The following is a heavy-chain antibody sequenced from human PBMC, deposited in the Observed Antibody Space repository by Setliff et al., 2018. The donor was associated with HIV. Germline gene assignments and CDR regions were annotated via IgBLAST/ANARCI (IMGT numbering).Heavy chain of an antibody. CDR3: ARDRGTGWYGYFQY. CDR2: FDPQDGET. Sequence: ASVKVSCKVSGFTLSEVSIHWVRQAPGKGLEWMAYFDPQDGETVYAQKFQGRVTMTEDTSTDTAYMELSGLRSEDTAVYHCARDRGTGWYGYFQYWGQGSQVTVSS. CDR1: GFTLSEVS. J-gene: IGHJ1*01. D-gene: IGHD6-19*01. V-gene: IGHV1-24*01.